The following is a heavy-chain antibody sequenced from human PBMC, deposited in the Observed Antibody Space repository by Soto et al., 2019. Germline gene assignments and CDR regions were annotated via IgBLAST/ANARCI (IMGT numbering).Heavy chain of an antibody. J-gene: IGHJ4*02. Sequence: SGPTLVNPTQTLTLTCTFSGFSLSTSGMCVSWIRQPPGKALEWLARIDWDDDKYYSSSLKTRLTISKDTSKNQVVLTMTNMDPVDTATYYFARMDRYCTNGVCNYYFDYWGQGTLVTVSS. V-gene: IGHV2-70*11. CDR1: GFSLSTSGMC. CDR3: ARMDRYCTNGVCNYYFDY. CDR2: IDWDDDK. D-gene: IGHD2-8*01.